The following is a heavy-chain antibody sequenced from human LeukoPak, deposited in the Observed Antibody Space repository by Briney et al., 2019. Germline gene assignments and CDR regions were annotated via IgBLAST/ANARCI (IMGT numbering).Heavy chain of an antibody. J-gene: IGHJ4*02. CDR2: IYGGDIT. Sequence: GGSLRLSCAASGFSVITNFMTWVRQAPGKGLEWVSVIYGGDITYYADSVKGRFTVSRDNSKNTVYLQMSSLRAEDTAVYYCASWNDVGSFPLDYWGQGTLVTVSS. CDR3: ASWNDVGSFPLDY. D-gene: IGHD1-1*01. V-gene: IGHV3-53*01. CDR1: GFSVITNF.